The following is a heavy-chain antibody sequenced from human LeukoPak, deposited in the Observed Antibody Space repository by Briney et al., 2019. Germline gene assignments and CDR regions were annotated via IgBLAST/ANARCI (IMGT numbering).Heavy chain of an antibody. CDR2: ISYDGSNK. J-gene: IGHJ4*02. CDR1: GFTLSSYA. D-gene: IGHD3-22*01. Sequence: GGSLRLSCAASGFTLSSYAMTWVRQAPGKGLEWVAVISYDGSNKYYADSVKGRFTISRDNSKNTLYPQMNSLRAEDTAVYYCARDPPFYYDSSGLDYWGQGTLVTVSS. CDR3: ARDPPFYYDSSGLDY. V-gene: IGHV3-30-3*01.